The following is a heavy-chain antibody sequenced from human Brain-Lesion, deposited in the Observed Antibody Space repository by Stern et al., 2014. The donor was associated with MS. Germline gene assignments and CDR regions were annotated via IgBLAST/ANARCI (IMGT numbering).Heavy chain of an antibody. J-gene: IGHJ6*02. V-gene: IGHV1-2*02. CDR1: GYIFTGYY. Sequence: MQLVESGAEVKKPGASVKVSCKISGYIFTGYYIHWVRQAPGQGLEWMAWVNPNTGGTKYAQKLQGRVTMSRETSISTAYVELSSLTSDDTAVYYCARDQRGITIFGVVTDYYYLGMDVWGQGTTVTVSS. CDR2: VNPNTGGT. D-gene: IGHD3-3*01. CDR3: ARDQRGITIFGVVTDYYYLGMDV.